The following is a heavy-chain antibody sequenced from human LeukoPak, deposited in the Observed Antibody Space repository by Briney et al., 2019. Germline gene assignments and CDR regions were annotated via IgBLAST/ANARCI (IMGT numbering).Heavy chain of an antibody. CDR3: AKDIYGDYYYGMDV. J-gene: IGHJ6*02. CDR2: ISWNSGSI. V-gene: IGHV3-9*01. Sequence: GGSLRLSCAASGFTFDDYAMHWVRQAPGKGLEWVSGISWNSGSIGYADSVKGRFTISRDNAKSSLYLQMNSLRAEDTALYYCAKDIYGDYYYGMDVWGQGTTVTVSS. D-gene: IGHD4-17*01. CDR1: GFTFDDYA.